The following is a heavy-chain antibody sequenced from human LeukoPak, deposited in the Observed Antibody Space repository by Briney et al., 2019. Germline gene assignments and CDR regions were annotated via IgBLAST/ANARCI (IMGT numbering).Heavy chain of an antibody. V-gene: IGHV1-69*05. CDR1: GGTFSSYA. J-gene: IGHJ4*02. CDR3: ARERGTATTSFDY. D-gene: IGHD4-11*01. Sequence: GASVKVSCKASGGTFSSYAISWVRQAPGQGLEWMGRIIPIFGTANYAQKFQGRVTITTDESTSTAYMELSSLRSEDTAVYYCARERGTATTSFDYWGQGTLVTVSS. CDR2: IIPIFGTA.